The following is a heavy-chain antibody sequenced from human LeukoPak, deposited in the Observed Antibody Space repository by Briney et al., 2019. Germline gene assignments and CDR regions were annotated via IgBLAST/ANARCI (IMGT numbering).Heavy chain of an antibody. D-gene: IGHD1-7*01. V-gene: IGHV3-64*01. Sequence: GGTLRLSCAASGFTFSSYAMHWVRQAPGKGLEYVSAISSNGGSTYYANSVKGRFTISRDNSKNTLYLQMGSLKAEDMAVYYCARDHGNNWNYGYYYYMDVWGKGTTVTVSS. CDR1: GFTFSSYA. CDR3: ARDHGNNWNYGYYYYMDV. J-gene: IGHJ6*03. CDR2: ISSNGGST.